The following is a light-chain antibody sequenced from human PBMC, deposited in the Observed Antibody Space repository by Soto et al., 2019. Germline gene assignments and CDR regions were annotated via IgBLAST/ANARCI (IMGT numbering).Light chain of an antibody. CDR2: AAS. CDR3: QKYNSAPLT. J-gene: IGKJ4*01. CDR1: QGISNY. V-gene: IGKV1-27*01. Sequence: XXGDRVTITCRASQGISNYLAWYQQKPGKVPKLLXXAASTXQSGVPSRFSGSGSGTDFTLTISSLQPEDVATYYCQKYNSAPLTFGGGTKVEIK.